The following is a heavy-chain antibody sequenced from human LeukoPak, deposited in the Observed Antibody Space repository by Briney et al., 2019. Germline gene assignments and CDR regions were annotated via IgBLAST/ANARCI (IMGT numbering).Heavy chain of an antibody. J-gene: IGHJ4*02. CDR3: ARDGSHVVVPAAMALGDWGYFDY. V-gene: IGHV1-3*01. D-gene: IGHD2-2*01. CDR1: GYTFTSYA. Sequence: GASVKVSCKASGYTFTSYAMHWVRQAPGQRLEWMGWINAGNGNTKYSQKFQGRVTITRDTSASTAYMELSSLRSEDTAVYYCARDGSHVVVPAAMALGDWGYFDYWGQGTLVTVSS. CDR2: INAGNGNT.